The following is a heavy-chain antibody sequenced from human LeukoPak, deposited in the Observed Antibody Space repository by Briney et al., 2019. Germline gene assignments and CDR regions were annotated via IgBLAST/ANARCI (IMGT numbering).Heavy chain of an antibody. CDR2: ISSSSSTI. CDR3: ARAGYGDGDWFDP. J-gene: IGHJ5*02. CDR1: GFTFSSYS. V-gene: IGHV3-48*01. D-gene: IGHD4-17*01. Sequence: PGGSLRLSCAASGFTFSSYSMNWVRQAPGKGLEWVSYISSSSSTIYYADSVKGRFTISRDNAKNSLYLQMNSLRAEDTAVYYCARAGYGDGDWFDPWGQGTLVTVSS.